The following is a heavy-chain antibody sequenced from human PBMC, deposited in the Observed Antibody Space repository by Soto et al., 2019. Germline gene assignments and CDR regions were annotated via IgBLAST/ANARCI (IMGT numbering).Heavy chain of an antibody. CDR1: GFTFSSYG. Sequence: GGSLSLSCAASGFTFSSYGMHWVRQAPGKGLEWVAVISYDGSNKYYADSVKGRFTISRDNSKNTLYLQMNSLRAEDTAVYYCGGATTSGNYYYYYGMDVWGQGTTVTVSS. J-gene: IGHJ6*02. CDR3: GGATTSGNYYYYYGMDV. CDR2: ISYDGSNK. D-gene: IGHD2-15*01. V-gene: IGHV3-30*03.